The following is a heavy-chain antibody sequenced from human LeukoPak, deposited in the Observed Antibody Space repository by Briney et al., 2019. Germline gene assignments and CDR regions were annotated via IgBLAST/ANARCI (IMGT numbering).Heavy chain of an antibody. Sequence: PGGSLRLSCAASGFTFSSYAMSWVRQAPGKGLEWVSAISGSGGSTYYADSVKGRFTISRDNSKNTLYLQVNTLRAEDTAVYYCAKGMYYDFWSAHDYWGQGTLVTVSS. V-gene: IGHV3-23*01. CDR2: ISGSGGST. D-gene: IGHD3-3*01. J-gene: IGHJ4*02. CDR3: AKGMYYDFWSAHDY. CDR1: GFTFSSYA.